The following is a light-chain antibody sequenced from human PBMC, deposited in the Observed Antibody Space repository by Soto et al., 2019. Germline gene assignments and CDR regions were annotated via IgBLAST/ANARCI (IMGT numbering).Light chain of an antibody. CDR3: QRYGFSPPYA. Sequence: EIVLTQSPGTLSLSPGERATLSCRASQSVSSSYLAWYQQKPGQAPRLLIYGASSRATGIPDRFSGSGSGADFTLTISGLEPEDFAVYYCQRYGFSPPYAFGQGTKLEIK. V-gene: IGKV3-20*01. CDR1: QSVSSSY. CDR2: GAS. J-gene: IGKJ2*01.